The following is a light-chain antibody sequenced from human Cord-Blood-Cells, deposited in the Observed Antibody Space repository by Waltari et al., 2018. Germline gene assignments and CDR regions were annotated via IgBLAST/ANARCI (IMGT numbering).Light chain of an antibody. J-gene: IGLJ2*01. V-gene: IGLV6-57*01. CDR3: QSYDSSNRDVV. CDR2: EDN. Sequence: NFMLTQPHSVSESPGKTVTISCTRSSGSIASNYVQWYQQCPGSSPTTVIYEDNQRPSGVPDRFSGSIDSSSNSASLTISGLKTEDEADYYCQSYDSSNRDVVFGGGTKLTVL. CDR1: SGSIASNY.